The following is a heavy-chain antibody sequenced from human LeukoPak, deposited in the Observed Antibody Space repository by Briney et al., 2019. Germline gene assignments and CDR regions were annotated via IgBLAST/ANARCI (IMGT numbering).Heavy chain of an antibody. V-gene: IGHV1-69*05. D-gene: IGHD2-2*02. CDR1: GGTFSSYA. CDR3: ARAHIVVVPAAILGGGWFDP. J-gene: IGHJ5*02. Sequence: ASVKVSCKASGGTFSSYAISWVRQAPGQGLEWMGGIIPIFGTANYAQKFQGRVTITTGESTSTAYMELSSLRSEDTAVYYCARAHIVVVPAAILGGGWFDPWGQGTLVTVSS. CDR2: IIPIFGTA.